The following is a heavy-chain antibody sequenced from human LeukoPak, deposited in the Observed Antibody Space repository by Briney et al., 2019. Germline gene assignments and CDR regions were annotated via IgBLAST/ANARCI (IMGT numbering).Heavy chain of an antibody. Sequence: GGSLRLSCAASGFTFSSYAMSWVRQAPGKGLEWVSAISGSGGSTYYADSVKGRFTISRDNSKNTLYLQMNSLRAEDTAVYYCAKDANNYDILTGYYKIPSLRSQIFDYWGQGTLVTASS. CDR2: ISGSGGST. CDR3: AKDANNYDILTGYYKIPSLRSQIFDY. CDR1: GFTFSSYA. D-gene: IGHD3-9*01. V-gene: IGHV3-23*01. J-gene: IGHJ4*02.